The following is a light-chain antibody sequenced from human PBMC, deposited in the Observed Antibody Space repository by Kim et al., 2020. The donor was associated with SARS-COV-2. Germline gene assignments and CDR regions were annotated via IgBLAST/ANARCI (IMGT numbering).Light chain of an antibody. CDR3: HQYAYSQRV. J-gene: IGKJ4*01. V-gene: IGKV3-20*01. CDR2: SAS. CDR1: QSVSSH. Sequence: EIVLTQSPGTLSLSPGERATLSCRASQSVSSHVAWYQQKPGQAPRLLIYSASTRATGIPDRFSGSGSGTDFTLTISRLEPEDSAVYYCHQYAYSQRVFGGGTKVDIK.